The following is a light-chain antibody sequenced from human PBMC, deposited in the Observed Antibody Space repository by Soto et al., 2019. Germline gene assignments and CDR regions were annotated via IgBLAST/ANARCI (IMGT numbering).Light chain of an antibody. V-gene: IGLV3-21*02. CDR3: CSYAGSYV. Sequence: SYELTQPPSVSVAPGQTATITCGGSNIRTKSVHWCRQRPGQAPVLVVYDDRDRPSGIPERFSGSNSGNTATLTISGLQAEDEADYYCCSYAGSYVFGTGTKLTVL. J-gene: IGLJ1*01. CDR1: NIRTKS. CDR2: DDR.